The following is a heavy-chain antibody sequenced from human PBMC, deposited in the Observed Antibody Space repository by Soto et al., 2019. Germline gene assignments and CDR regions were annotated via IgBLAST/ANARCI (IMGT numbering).Heavy chain of an antibody. CDR2: ISPSGNTV. CDR3: AGDMNGLYYFDY. D-gene: IGHD1-1*01. J-gene: IGHJ4*02. Sequence: QVQLVDSGGGLVTPGGSLRVSCAASGFTFSDYYMNWIRQAPGKGLEWVSYISPSGNTVFYADSVKGRFTVSRDNSKNSLYLQMNGLSAEDSAVYYCAGDMNGLYYFDYWSQGRLGTVS. CDR1: GFTFSDYY. V-gene: IGHV3-11*01.